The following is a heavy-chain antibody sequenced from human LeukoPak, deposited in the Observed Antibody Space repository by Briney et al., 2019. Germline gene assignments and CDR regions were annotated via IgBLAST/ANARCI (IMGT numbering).Heavy chain of an antibody. CDR3: AREGVTYDAFDI. D-gene: IGHD2-21*02. J-gene: IGHJ3*02. CDR1: GFTFSSYE. CDR2: ISSSGSTI. Sequence: GGSLRLSCAASGFTFSSYEMNWVRQAPGKGLEWVSYISSSGSTIYYADSVKGRFTISRDNAKNSLYLQMNSLRAEDTAVYYCAREGVTYDAFDIWGQGTMVTVSS. V-gene: IGHV3-48*03.